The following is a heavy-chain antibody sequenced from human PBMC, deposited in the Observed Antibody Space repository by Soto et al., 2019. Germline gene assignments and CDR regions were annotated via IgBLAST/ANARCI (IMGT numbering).Heavy chain of an antibody. J-gene: IGHJ5*02. V-gene: IGHV4-4*07. Sequence: SETLSLTCTVSGGAISTYYWTWIRQTAGKGLEWIGRIYSSGSTKYNPALQSQVTMSLDTSNNQFSLRLTSVTAADTAVYYCARGQRFSDWFDPWGQGTLVTVS. CDR1: GGAISTYY. D-gene: IGHD3-3*01. CDR2: IYSSGST. CDR3: ARGQRFSDWFDP.